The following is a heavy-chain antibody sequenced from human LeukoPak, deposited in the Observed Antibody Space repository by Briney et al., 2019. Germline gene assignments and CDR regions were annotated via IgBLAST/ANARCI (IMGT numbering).Heavy chain of an antibody. CDR3: ARLGDWYETLTYFDY. CDR1: GGSITSSSYS. D-gene: IGHD3/OR15-3a*01. J-gene: IGHJ4*02. V-gene: IGHV4-39*07. Sequence: SETLSLTCAVSGGSITSSSYSWGWIRQPPGKGLEWIGSIYYSGSTYYNPSLKSRVTISVDTSKNQFSLRLSSVTAADTAVYYCARLGDWYETLTYFDYWGQGTLVTVSS. CDR2: IYYSGST.